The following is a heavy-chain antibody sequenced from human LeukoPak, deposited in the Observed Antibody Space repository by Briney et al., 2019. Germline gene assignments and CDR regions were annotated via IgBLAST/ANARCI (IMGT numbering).Heavy chain of an antibody. CDR2: ISGSGGST. D-gene: IGHD6-19*01. V-gene: IGHV3-23*01. CDR1: GFTFSSYA. Sequence: GGSLRLSCAASGFTFSSYAMSWVRQAPGKGLEWVSAISGSGGSTYYADSVKGRFTISRDNSKNTLYLQMNSLRAEDTAVYYCAKVRVSIAVALKPDFDYWGQGALVTVSS. J-gene: IGHJ4*02. CDR3: AKVRVSIAVALKPDFDY.